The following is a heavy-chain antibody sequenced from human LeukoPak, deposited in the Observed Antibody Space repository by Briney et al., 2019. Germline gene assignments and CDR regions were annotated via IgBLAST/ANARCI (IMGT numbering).Heavy chain of an antibody. CDR1: GYTFTSYY. Sequence: ASVKVSCKASGYTFTSYYMHWVRQASGQGLEWMGIINPSGGSTSYAQKFQGRVTMTRDTSTSTVYMELSSLRSEDTAVYYCAREGYSYGYGYWGQGTLVTVSS. J-gene: IGHJ4*02. CDR2: INPSGGST. D-gene: IGHD5-18*01. V-gene: IGHV1-46*01. CDR3: AREGYSYGYGY.